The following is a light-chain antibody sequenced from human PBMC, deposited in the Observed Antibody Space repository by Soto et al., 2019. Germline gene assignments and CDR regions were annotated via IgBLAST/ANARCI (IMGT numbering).Light chain of an antibody. CDR2: YDD. V-gene: IGLV1-36*01. Sequence: QSVLTQPPSVSGAPGQRVTISCSGSTSNIGNNAVNWYQQLPGKAPRALIYYDDLLPTGVSKRFSGSKSGTSVSLAISGLQSDDEADYYCASWDDTPSGVVFGGGTQLTVL. CDR3: ASWDDTPSGVV. CDR1: TSNIGNNA. J-gene: IGLJ3*02.